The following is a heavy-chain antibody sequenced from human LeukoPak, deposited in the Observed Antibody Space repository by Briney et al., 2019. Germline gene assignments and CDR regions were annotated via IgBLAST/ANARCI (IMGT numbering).Heavy chain of an antibody. J-gene: IGHJ4*02. V-gene: IGHV3-48*01. CDR1: GFPLIEYI. CDR3: ARDHNYAFDN. Sequence: GGSLRLSCTPSGFPLIEYIMNWVRQAPGKGLEWISYIGIDSGNTKYADSVRGRFTISADKAKNSLYLQMNSLRVEDTAVYYCARDHNYAFDNWGQGTLVSVAS. CDR2: IGIDSGNT. D-gene: IGHD1-1*01.